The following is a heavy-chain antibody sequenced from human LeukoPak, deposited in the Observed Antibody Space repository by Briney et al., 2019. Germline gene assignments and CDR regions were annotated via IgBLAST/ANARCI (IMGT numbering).Heavy chain of an antibody. J-gene: IGHJ5*01. CDR2: ISGSGTNT. V-gene: IGHV3-23*01. D-gene: IGHD6-13*01. Sequence: GGSLRLSCAASGFTFSSYAMSWVRQAPGKGLEWVSSISGSGTNTDYADSVKGRFTISRDNSKNTVNVQMNSLRAEDTVVYYCAKATSPVHSRNWFDSWGQGTLVTVSS. CDR3: AKATSPVHSRNWFDS. CDR1: GFTFSSYA.